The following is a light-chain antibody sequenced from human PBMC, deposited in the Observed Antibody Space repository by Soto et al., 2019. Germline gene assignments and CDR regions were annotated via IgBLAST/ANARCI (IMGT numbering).Light chain of an antibody. Sequence: SALTQPASVSGSPGQSITISCTGTSSDVGSYNLVSWYQQHPGEAPKLMIYEDTKRPSGVSYRFSASKSGNTASLTISGLQAEDEADYYCCSYASGNTHVFGAGTKVTVL. CDR3: CSYASGNTHV. V-gene: IGLV2-23*01. J-gene: IGLJ1*01. CDR1: SSDVGSYNL. CDR2: EDT.